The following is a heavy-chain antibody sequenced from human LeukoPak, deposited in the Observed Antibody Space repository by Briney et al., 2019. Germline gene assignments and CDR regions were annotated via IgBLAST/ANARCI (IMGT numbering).Heavy chain of an antibody. J-gene: IGHJ6*04. Sequence: GGSLRLSCAASGFSFITYSMNWVRQAPGKGLEWVSSISTSSSYIYYADSVKGRFTISRDNAKNSLYLQMNSLRAEDTAVYYCAELGITMIGGVWGKGTTVTISS. CDR2: ISTSSSYI. CDR3: AELGITMIGGV. D-gene: IGHD3-10*02. V-gene: IGHV3-21*06. CDR1: GFSFITYS.